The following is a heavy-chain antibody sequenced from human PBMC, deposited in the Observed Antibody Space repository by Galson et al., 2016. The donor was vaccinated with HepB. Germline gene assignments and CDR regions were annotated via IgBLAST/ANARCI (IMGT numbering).Heavy chain of an antibody. CDR2: IIPMSDTR. V-gene: IGHV1-69*06. Sequence: SVKVSCKASGGTFNNYAINWVRQAPGQGLEWMGGIIPMSDTRDYAQKFKGRVSLSADKSTGTAYMEMSSLRSEDTALYFCARGQTGTPHPPDSWGQGTLVSVSS. D-gene: IGHD1-1*01. J-gene: IGHJ4*02. CDR3: ARGQTGTPHPPDS. CDR1: GGTFNNYA.